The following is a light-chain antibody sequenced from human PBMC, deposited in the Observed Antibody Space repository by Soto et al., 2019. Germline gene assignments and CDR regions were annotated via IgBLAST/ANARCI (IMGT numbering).Light chain of an antibody. V-gene: IGKV3-15*01. CDR1: QSVSNN. CDR3: QQYNAWPLT. CDR2: GAS. Sequence: EIVMTQSPATLSVSQGERATLSCRASQSVSNNLAWYQQKPGQAPRLLLYGASTRAAGLPARFSGSGSGTEFTLTISSLQSEDVALFYCQQYNAWPLTFGGGTKVEI. J-gene: IGKJ4*01.